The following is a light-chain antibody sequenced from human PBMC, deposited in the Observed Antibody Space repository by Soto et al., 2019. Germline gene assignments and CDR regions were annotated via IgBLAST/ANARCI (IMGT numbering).Light chain of an antibody. V-gene: IGKV1-5*01. CDR1: QSISSW. J-gene: IGKJ1*01. CDR2: DAS. Sequence: DIQMTQSPSTLSASVGGRFTITCRASQSISSWLAWYQQKPGKAPKVLIYDASSLESGVPSRFSGSGSGTEFSLTISSLQPDDFATYYCQQYNHYWTFGQGTKVDIK. CDR3: QQYNHYWT.